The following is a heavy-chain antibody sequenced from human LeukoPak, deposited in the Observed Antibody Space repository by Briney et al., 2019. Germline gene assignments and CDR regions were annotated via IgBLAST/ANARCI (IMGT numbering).Heavy chain of an antibody. J-gene: IGHJ4*02. D-gene: IGHD5-24*01. CDR3: ARRIDGYNTNYFDY. Sequence: PGGSLRLSCAASGLTFSGYTMNWVRQAPGKGLQWVSSISTSGRYIYYADSLKGRFTIPRDNGKNSLYLQMNSLSAEDTALYYCARRIDGYNTNYFDYWGQGTLVTVSS. CDR2: ISTSGRYI. CDR1: GLTFSGYT. V-gene: IGHV3-21*01.